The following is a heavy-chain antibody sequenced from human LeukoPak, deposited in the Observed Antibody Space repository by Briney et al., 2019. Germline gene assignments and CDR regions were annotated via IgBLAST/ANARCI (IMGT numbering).Heavy chain of an antibody. Sequence: PGGSLRLSCAASGFTFSSYAMSWVRQAPGKGLEWVSAIRGSGGSTYYADSVRGRFTISRDNSKNTLYVHMNSLRAEDTAVYYCASGGLKDAGLQHWGQGTLVTVSS. J-gene: IGHJ1*01. CDR2: IRGSGGST. D-gene: IGHD3-16*01. V-gene: IGHV3-23*01. CDR3: ASGGLKDAGLQH. CDR1: GFTFSSYA.